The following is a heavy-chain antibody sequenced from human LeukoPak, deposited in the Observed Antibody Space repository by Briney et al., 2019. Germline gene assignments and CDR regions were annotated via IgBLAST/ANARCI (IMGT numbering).Heavy chain of an antibody. CDR1: GFTFSDYY. CDR3: ARRGYSSSWYTYWFDP. CDR2: ITSSGSSM. Sequence: PGGSLRLSCAASGFTFSDYYMGWIRQAPGKGLEWVSYITSSGSSMYYADSVKGRFTMSRDNAKKSLYLQMNSLRAEDTAVYYCARRGYSSSWYTYWFDPWGQGTLVTVSS. D-gene: IGHD6-13*01. V-gene: IGHV3-11*04. J-gene: IGHJ5*02.